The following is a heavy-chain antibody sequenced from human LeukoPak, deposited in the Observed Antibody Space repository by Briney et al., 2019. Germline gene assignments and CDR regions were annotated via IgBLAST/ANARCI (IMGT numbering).Heavy chain of an antibody. CDR1: GGTFSSYA. J-gene: IGHJ4*02. CDR2: IIPIFGTA. D-gene: IGHD3-10*01. V-gene: IGHV1-69*05. Sequence: ASVKVSCKASGGTFSSYAISWVRQAPGQGLEWMGGIIPIFGTANYAQKFQGRVTITTDESTSTAYMELSSLRSEDTAVYYCEVTMVRGVIIDYWGQGTLVTVSS. CDR3: EVTMVRGVIIDY.